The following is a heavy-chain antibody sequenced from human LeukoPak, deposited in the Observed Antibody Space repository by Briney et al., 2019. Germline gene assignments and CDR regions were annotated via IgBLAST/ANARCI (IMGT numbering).Heavy chain of an antibody. CDR1: GGSISSGGYY. J-gene: IGHJ3*01. CDR3: ARWGGTLNAFDV. D-gene: IGHD1-26*01. Sequence: PSETLSLTCTVSGGSISSGGYYWSWIRQHPGKGLEWIGYIYYSGSTYYNPSLKSRVTISVDTSKNQFSLKLSSVTAADTAVYYCARWGGTLNAFDVWGQGTLVTVSS. CDR2: IYYSGST. V-gene: IGHV4-31*03.